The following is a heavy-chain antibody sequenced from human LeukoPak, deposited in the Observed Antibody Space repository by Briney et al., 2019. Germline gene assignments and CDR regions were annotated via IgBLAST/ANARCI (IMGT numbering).Heavy chain of an antibody. J-gene: IGHJ3*02. V-gene: IGHV4-34*01. CDR3: ASREYYYDSSGYYCTDALYAFDI. Sequence: SETLSLTCAVYGGSFSGYYWSWIRQPPGKGLEWIGEINHSGSTNYNPSLKSRVTISVDTSKNQFSLKLSSVTAADTAVYYCASREYYYDSSGYYCTDALYAFDIWGQGTMVTVSS. CDR2: INHSGST. D-gene: IGHD3-22*01. CDR1: GGSFSGYY.